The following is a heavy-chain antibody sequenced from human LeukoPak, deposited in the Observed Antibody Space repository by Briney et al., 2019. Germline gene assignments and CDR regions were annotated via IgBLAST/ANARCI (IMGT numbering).Heavy chain of an antibody. D-gene: IGHD2-15*01. CDR3: ARDWGSLDY. J-gene: IGHJ4*02. CDR1: KFMFNIYA. Sequence: AGGSLRLSCAASKFMFNIYAMNWVRQAPGKGLEWVAVISYDGSNKYYADSVKGRFTISRDNSKNTLYLQMDSLRAEDTAVYYCARDWGSLDYWGQGTLVTVSS. V-gene: IGHV3-30-3*01. CDR2: ISYDGSNK.